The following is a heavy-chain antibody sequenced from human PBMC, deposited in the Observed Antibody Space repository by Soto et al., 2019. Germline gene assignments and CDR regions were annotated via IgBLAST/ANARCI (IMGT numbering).Heavy chain of an antibody. CDR2: ISYDGSNK. Sequence: QVQLVESGGGVVQPGRSLRLSCAASGFTFSSYGMHWVRQAPGKGLEWVAVISYDGSNKYYADSVKGRFTISRDNSKNTLYLQMNSLRAEDTAVYYCAKSLGYGGKFWHYYYGMDVWGQGTTVTVSS. CDR1: GFTFSSYG. J-gene: IGHJ6*02. D-gene: IGHD4-17*01. CDR3: AKSLGYGGKFWHYYYGMDV. V-gene: IGHV3-30*18.